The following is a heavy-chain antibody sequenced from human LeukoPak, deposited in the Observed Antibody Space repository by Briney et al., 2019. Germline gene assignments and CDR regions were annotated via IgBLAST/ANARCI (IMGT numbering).Heavy chain of an antibody. V-gene: IGHV3-73*01. D-gene: IGHD3-9*01. CDR1: GFTFSSYE. Sequence: GGSLRLSCAASGFTFSSYEMNWVRQAPGKGLEWVGRIRSKANSYATAYAASVKGRFTISRDDSKNTAYLQMNSLKTEDTAVYYCTRQYDTFNFMGVVDPWGQGTLVTVSS. J-gene: IGHJ5*02. CDR2: IRSKANSYAT. CDR3: TRQYDTFNFMGVVDP.